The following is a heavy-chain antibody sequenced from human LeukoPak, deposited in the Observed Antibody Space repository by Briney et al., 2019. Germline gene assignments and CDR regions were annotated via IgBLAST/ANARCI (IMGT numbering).Heavy chain of an antibody. CDR1: GGSFSGYY. D-gene: IGHD7-27*01. CDR2: INHGGST. J-gene: IGHJ6*02. V-gene: IGHV4-34*01. Sequence: SETLSLTCAVYGGSFSGYYWSWIRQPPGRGLEWIGEINHGGSTNYNPSLKSRVTISVDTSKNQFSLRLNSVTAADTAVYYCARRPLGGMDVWGQGTRSPSP. CDR3: ARRPLGGMDV.